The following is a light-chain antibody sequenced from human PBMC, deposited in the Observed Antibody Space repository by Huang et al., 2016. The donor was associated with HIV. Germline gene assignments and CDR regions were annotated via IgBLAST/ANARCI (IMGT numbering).Light chain of an antibody. CDR2: LGC. Sequence: DIVMTQSPRSLPVTPGEPASISCRSSQSLLHSNGYNYLDWYLQKPGQSPQLLLYLGCNRASGVPDRFSGSGSGTDFTLRISRVEAEDVGVYYCMQALQTWTFGQGTKVEIK. CDR1: QSLLHSNGYNY. J-gene: IGKJ1*01. V-gene: IGKV2-28*01. CDR3: MQALQTWT.